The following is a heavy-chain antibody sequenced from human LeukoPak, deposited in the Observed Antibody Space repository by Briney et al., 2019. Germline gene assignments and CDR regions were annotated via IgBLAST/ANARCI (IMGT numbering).Heavy chain of an antibody. J-gene: IGHJ4*02. V-gene: IGHV3-23*01. CDR1: GFTFSTYA. CDR3: TRDDY. CDR2: INRSGDDT. Sequence: GGSLRLSCAASGFTFSTYAMSWVRQAPGKGLEWVSGINRSGDDTHYADSVKGRFTISRDNSKNTLYLQMNSLRAEDTAVYYCTRDDYWGQGTLVTVSS.